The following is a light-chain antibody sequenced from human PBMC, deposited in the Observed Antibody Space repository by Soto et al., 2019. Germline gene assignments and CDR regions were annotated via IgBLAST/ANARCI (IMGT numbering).Light chain of an antibody. CDR3: QQLNSYPWT. V-gene: IGKV1-9*01. Sequence: DIQLTQSPSFLSAAGGDRVTITCRASQGIRSYLAWYQQKPGKAPKLLIYAASTLQSGVPSRFSGSGSGTEFTLTISSLQPEDFATYYCQQLNSYPWTFGQGTKVEIK. CDR2: AAS. J-gene: IGKJ1*01. CDR1: QGIRSY.